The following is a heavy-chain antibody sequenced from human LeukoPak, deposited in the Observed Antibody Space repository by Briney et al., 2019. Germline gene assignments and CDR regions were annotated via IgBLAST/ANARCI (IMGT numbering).Heavy chain of an antibody. D-gene: IGHD5-18*01. CDR1: GGSISSYF. CDR3: ARDNGYSYGIDY. CDR2: ALYTGST. V-gene: IGHV4-59*01. Sequence: LETLSLTCSVSGGSISSYFWSWIRQAPGKGLEWVGYALYTGSTEYNPALKSRVTISLDTSANQFSLRLSSVTAADTAVYYCARDNGYSYGIDYWGQGRLVTVSS. J-gene: IGHJ4*02.